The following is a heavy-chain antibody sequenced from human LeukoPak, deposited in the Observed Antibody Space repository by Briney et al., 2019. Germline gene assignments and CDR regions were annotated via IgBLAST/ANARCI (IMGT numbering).Heavy chain of an antibody. J-gene: IGHJ2*01. CDR1: GGSISSYY. V-gene: IGHV4-59*01. D-gene: IGHD5-24*01. CDR2: IYYSGST. Sequence: SETLSLTCTVSGGSISSYYWSWIRQPPGKGLEWIGYIYYSGSTNYNPSLKSRVTISVDTSKNQFSLKVNSVTAADTAVYYCARGRIVEMATSPNWYFDLWGRGTLVTVSS. CDR3: ARGRIVEMATSPNWYFDL.